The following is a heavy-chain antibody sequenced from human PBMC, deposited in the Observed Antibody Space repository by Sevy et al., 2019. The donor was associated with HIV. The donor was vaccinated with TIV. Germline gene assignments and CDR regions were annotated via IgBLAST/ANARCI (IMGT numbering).Heavy chain of an antibody. CDR3: ITDAGYRDYDEELINYYYYGMDV. CDR2: IKSKTDGGTI. D-gene: IGHD5-12*01. CDR1: GFTFSSAW. V-gene: IGHV3-15*01. Sequence: GGSLRLSCAASGFTFSSAWMSWVRLAPGKGLEWVGRIKSKTDGGTIDYAAPVKGRFTISREDSKNTLILQMNSLKTEDTAVYYCITDAGYRDYDEELINYYYYGMDVWGQGTTVTVSS. J-gene: IGHJ6*02.